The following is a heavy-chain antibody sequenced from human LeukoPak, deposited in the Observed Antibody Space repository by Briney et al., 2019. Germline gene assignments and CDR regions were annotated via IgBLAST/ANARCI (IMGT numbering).Heavy chain of an antibody. D-gene: IGHD3-10*01. CDR3: AGGWFGELFN. CDR1: GGSFSGYY. V-gene: IGHV4-34*01. Sequence: SETLSLTCAVYGGSFSGYYWSWIRQPPGKGLEWIGEINHSGSTNYNPSLKSRVTISVDTSKNQFSLKLSSVTAADTAVYYCAGGWFGELFNWGQGTLVTVSS. CDR2: INHSGST. J-gene: IGHJ4*02.